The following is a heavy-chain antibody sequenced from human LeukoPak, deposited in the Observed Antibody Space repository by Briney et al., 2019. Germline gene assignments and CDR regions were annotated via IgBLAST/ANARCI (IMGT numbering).Heavy chain of an antibody. CDR1: GFTFITFSNAW. D-gene: IGHD3-10*01. CDR3: ANQLWFGELSY. Sequence: GGSLRLSCAASGFTFITFSNAWMSWVRQTPGKGLEWVGRIKSKSDGGTTDYAAPVKGRFTISRDDSENTLYLQMNSLRAEDTAVYYCANQLWFGELSYWGQGTLVTVSS. J-gene: IGHJ4*02. CDR2: IKSKSDGGTT. V-gene: IGHV3-15*01.